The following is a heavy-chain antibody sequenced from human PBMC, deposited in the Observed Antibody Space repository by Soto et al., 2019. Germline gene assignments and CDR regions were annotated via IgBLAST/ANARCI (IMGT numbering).Heavy chain of an antibody. D-gene: IGHD3-9*01. Sequence: SETLSLTCTVSGGSISSSSYYWGWIRQPPGKGLEWIGSIYYSGSTYYNPSLKSRVTISVDTSKNQFSLKLSSVTAADTAVYYCARRPKSAYYDILTGSGGAFDYWGQGTLVTVSS. CDR1: GGSISSSSYY. V-gene: IGHV4-39*01. CDR2: IYYSGST. CDR3: ARRPKSAYYDILTGSGGAFDY. J-gene: IGHJ4*02.